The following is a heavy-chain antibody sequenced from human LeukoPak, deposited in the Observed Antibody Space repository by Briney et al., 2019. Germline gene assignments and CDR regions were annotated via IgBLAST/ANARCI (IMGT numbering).Heavy chain of an antibody. Sequence: GASVKVSCKASGYTXTDYYMHWVRQAPGQGLEWMGWINPNSGGTDFAQKFQGRVTMTRDTPISTAYMELSRLTSDDTAVYFCARDWQYSSGWRYYYGMDVWGQGTTVTVSS. V-gene: IGHV1-2*02. CDR3: ARDWQYSSGWRYYYGMDV. CDR2: INPNSGGT. CDR1: GYTXTDYY. D-gene: IGHD6-19*01. J-gene: IGHJ6*02.